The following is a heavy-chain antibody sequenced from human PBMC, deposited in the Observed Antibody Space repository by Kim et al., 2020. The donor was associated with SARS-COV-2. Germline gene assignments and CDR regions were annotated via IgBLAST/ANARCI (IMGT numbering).Heavy chain of an antibody. Sequence: SETLSLTCAVSGGSISSSNWWSWVRQPPGKGLEWIGEIYHSGSTNYNPSLKSRVTISVDKSKNQFSLKLSSVTAADTAVYYCARGTWYGSGSPLAYYYYGMDVWGQGTTVTVSS. J-gene: IGHJ6*02. CDR1: GGSISSSNW. D-gene: IGHD3-10*01. CDR2: IYHSGST. CDR3: ARGTWYGSGSPLAYYYYGMDV. V-gene: IGHV4-4*02.